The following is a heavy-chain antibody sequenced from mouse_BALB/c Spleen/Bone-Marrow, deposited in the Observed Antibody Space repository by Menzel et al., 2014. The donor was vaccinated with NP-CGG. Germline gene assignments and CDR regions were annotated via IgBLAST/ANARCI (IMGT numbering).Heavy chain of an antibody. CDR1: GYTFTSYV. CDR3: VRGVYYDYDEGALDY. Sequence: VQLQQSGPELIKPGASVKMSCKASGYTFTSYVIHWVKQKPGQGLKWIGYINPYNDGTKYNEKFKGKATLTSDKSSSTAYMDLSSLVSEDSAVYYCVRGVYYDYDEGALDYWGQGTSVTVSS. J-gene: IGHJ4*01. V-gene: IGHV1-14*01. D-gene: IGHD2-4*01. CDR2: INPYNDGT.